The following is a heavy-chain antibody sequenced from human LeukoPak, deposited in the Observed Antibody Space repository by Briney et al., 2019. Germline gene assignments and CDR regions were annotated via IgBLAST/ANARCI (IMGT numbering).Heavy chain of an antibody. CDR3: ARGKVGWVVPAGDWFDP. CDR1: GFTFSSYA. D-gene: IGHD2-2*01. J-gene: IGHJ5*02. V-gene: IGHV3-48*04. CDR2: ISSSGSTI. Sequence: GGSLRLSCAASGFTFSSYAMSWVRQAPGKGLEWVSYISSSGSTIYYADSVKGRFTISRDNAKNSLYLQMNSLRAEDTAVYYCARGKVGWVVPAGDWFDPWGQGTLVTVSS.